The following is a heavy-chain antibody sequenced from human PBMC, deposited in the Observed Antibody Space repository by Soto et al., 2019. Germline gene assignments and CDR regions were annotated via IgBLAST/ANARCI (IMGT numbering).Heavy chain of an antibody. CDR3: TTGSGYSYGRDY. V-gene: IGHV3-15*01. CDR2: IKSKTDGGTT. D-gene: IGHD5-18*01. Sequence: GGSLRLSCAASGFTFSNAWMSWVRQAPGKGLEWVGRIKSKTDGGTTDYAAPVKGRFTISRDDSKNTLCLQMNSLKTEDTAVYYCTTGSGYSYGRDYWGQGTLVTVSS. CDR1: GFTFSNAW. J-gene: IGHJ4*02.